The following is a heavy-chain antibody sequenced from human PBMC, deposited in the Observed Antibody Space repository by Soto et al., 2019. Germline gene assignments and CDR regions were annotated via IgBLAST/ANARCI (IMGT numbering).Heavy chain of an antibody. CDR3: AKKKLAYSSSLPYYFDY. CDR2: ISYDGSNK. CDR1: GFTFSSYG. V-gene: IGHV3-30*18. D-gene: IGHD6-13*01. Sequence: QVQLVESGGGVVQPGRSLRLSCAASGFTFSSYGMHWVRQAPGKGLEWVAVISYDGSNKYYADSVKGRFTISRDNSKNTLYLQMNSLRAEDTAVYYCAKKKLAYSSSLPYYFDYWGQGTLVTVSS. J-gene: IGHJ4*02.